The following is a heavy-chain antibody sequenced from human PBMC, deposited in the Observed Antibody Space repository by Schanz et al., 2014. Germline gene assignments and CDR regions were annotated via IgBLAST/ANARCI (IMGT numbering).Heavy chain of an antibody. D-gene: IGHD2-15*01. Sequence: EVQLLDSGGGLVQPGGSLRLSCTASGFTFSDYYMSWVRQAPGKGLEWVSGFIVDSGNTYYAGSVKGRFSISRDYSKNTLYLQMSSLRAEDTAIYYCAKARRKSNCSGGRCFHYSYYGMDVWGQGTTVTVSS. CDR3: AKARRKSNCSGGRCFHYSYYGMDV. J-gene: IGHJ6*02. CDR1: GFTFSDYY. V-gene: IGHV3-23*01. CDR2: FIVDSGNT.